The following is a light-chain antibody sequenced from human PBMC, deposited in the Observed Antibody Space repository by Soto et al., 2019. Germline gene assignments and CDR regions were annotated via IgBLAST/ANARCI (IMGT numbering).Light chain of an antibody. J-gene: IGLJ1*01. CDR2: SNN. Sequence: QAVVTQPPSASGTPGQRVTISCSGSSSNIGSNSVNWYQQLPGAAPKLLIYSNNQRPSGVPDRFSGSKSGTSASLAISGLQSEDEADYYCAAWDDSLNGREVFGTGTKLTDL. CDR1: SSNIGSNS. V-gene: IGLV1-44*01. CDR3: AAWDDSLNGREV.